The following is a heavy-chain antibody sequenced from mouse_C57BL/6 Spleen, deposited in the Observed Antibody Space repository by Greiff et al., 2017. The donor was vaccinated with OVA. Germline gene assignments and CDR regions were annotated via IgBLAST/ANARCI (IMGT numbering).Heavy chain of an antibody. J-gene: IGHJ4*01. Sequence: VQLQQSGPELVKPGASVKISCKASGYAFSSSWMNWVKQRPGKGLEWIGRIYPGDGDTNYNGKFKGKATLTADKSSSTAYMKLSSLTSEDSAVYFCARWGDYWGQGTSVTVSS. CDR1: GYAFSSSW. CDR3: ARWGDY. V-gene: IGHV1-82*01. CDR2: IYPGDGDT.